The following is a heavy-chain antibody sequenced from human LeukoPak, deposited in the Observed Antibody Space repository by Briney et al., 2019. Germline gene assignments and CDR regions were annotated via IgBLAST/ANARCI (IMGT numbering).Heavy chain of an antibody. CDR3: AKDQCGGDCYDDAFDI. Sequence: PGGSLRLSCAASGFTFSSYGMHWVRQAPGKGLEWVAVISYDGSNKYYADSVKGRFTISRDNSKNTLYLQMNSLRAEDTAVYYCAKDQCGGDCYDDAFDIWGQGTMVTVSS. D-gene: IGHD2-21*02. CDR1: GFTFSSYG. V-gene: IGHV3-30*18. CDR2: ISYDGSNK. J-gene: IGHJ3*02.